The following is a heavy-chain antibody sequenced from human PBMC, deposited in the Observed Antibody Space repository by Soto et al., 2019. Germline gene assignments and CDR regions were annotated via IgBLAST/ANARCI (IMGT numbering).Heavy chain of an antibody. V-gene: IGHV5-51*01. CDR3: AGSSSGFYFDD. D-gene: IGHD6-25*01. CDR1: GYRFTRYW. CDR2: IYPGDSDT. J-gene: IGHJ4*02. Sequence: DSLKRSCKGSGYRFTRYWIGLVCQMPGTDLEWMGTIYPGDSDTRYSPSFQGQVTISADKSTTTAYLQWSGLKASDTAMDYCAGSSSGFYFDDSGKGIACTLSS.